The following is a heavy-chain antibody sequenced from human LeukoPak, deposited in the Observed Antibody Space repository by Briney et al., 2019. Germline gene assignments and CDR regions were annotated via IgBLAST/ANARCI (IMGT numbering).Heavy chain of an antibody. J-gene: IGHJ5*02. V-gene: IGHV5-51*01. Sequence: GESLKISCKGSGYSFTRYWIGWVRQMPGKGLEWMGIIYPGDSDTRYSTSFQGQVTISADKSISTAYLQWSSLKASDTAMYYCARSSEGDSSSWHNWFDPWGQGTLVTVSS. CDR1: GYSFTRYW. CDR2: IYPGDSDT. CDR3: ARSSEGDSSSWHNWFDP. D-gene: IGHD6-13*01.